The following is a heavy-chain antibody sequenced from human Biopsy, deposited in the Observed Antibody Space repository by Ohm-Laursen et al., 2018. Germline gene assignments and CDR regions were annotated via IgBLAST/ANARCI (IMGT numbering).Heavy chain of an antibody. J-gene: IGHJ5*01. CDR1: GYTFAGYY. D-gene: IGHD3-3*01. V-gene: IGHV1-2*02. CDR2: LNPNTGYA. CDR3: ARELGDFWGGRQFDF. Sequence: SSVKVSCKVSGYTFAGYYLHWVRQAPGHGLEWMAWLNPNTGYAHYAQKFQGRVTMTRDTSISTTYMELRRLTSDDTAVFYCARELGDFWGGRQFDFWGQGTLVTVSS.